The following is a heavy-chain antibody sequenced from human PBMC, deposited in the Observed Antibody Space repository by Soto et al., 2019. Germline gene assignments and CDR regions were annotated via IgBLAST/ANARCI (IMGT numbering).Heavy chain of an antibody. D-gene: IGHD1-20*01. V-gene: IGHV1-3*01. CDR2: INAGNGNT. J-gene: IGHJ3*02. Sequence: GASVKVSCKASGYTFTSYAMHWVRQAPGQRLEWMGWINAGNGNTKYSQKFQGRVTITRDTSASTAYMELSSLRPEDTAVYYCARAHERYNWNHDAFDIWGQGTMVTVSS. CDR1: GYTFTSYA. CDR3: ARAHERYNWNHDAFDI.